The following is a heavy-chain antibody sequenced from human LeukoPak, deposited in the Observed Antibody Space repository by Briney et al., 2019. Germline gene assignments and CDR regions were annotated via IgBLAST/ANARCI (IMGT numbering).Heavy chain of an antibody. D-gene: IGHD1-26*01. CDR1: GFTFSDHY. CDR3: TRVRLGAATRYFDY. V-gene: IGHV3-72*01. Sequence: PGGSLRLSYAASGFTFSDHYMDWVRLAPGKGLEWVGRIKSKANSYSTEYAASVKGRFTISRDDSKNSLYLQMNSLRSEDTALYYCTRVRLGAATRYFDYWGQGTLVTVSS. CDR2: IKSKANSYST. J-gene: IGHJ4*02.